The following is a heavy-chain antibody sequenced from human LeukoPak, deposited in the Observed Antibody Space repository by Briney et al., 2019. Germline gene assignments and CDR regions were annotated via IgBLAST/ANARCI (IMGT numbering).Heavy chain of an antibody. Sequence: SETLSLTCTVSGVSLSTSYWSWIRQPPGKGLKWIGYIYYTGSTNYNPSLDSRATISVDTSKNQFSLKLVSVTAADTAVYYCVRQDNRRLVYWGQGILVTVSS. CDR3: VRQDNRRLVY. D-gene: IGHD5-24*01. CDR1: GVSLSTSY. J-gene: IGHJ4*02. CDR2: IYYTGST. V-gene: IGHV4-59*01.